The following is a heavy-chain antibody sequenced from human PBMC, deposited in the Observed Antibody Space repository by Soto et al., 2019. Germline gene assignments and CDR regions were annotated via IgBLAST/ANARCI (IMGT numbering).Heavy chain of an antibody. D-gene: IGHD3-10*01. Sequence: SETLSLTCSVSGASINNFAYYWGWIRQPPGKGLEWIGTVYYNENTYYNPSLKSRVAISVDTAKNQFSLNLRSVTAADTAIYFCERRERYYGSPGWFDPWGQGTLVTVS. V-gene: IGHV4-39*01. J-gene: IGHJ5*01. CDR3: ERRERYYGSPGWFDP. CDR1: GASINNFAYY. CDR2: VYYNENT.